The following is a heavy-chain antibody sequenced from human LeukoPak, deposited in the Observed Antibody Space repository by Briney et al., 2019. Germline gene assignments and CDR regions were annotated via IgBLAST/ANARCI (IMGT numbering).Heavy chain of an antibody. Sequence: GSLRLSCTASGSTFGDYAMGWVRQPPGKGLAWVSSIFPSGGEIHYADSVRGRFTISRDNSKSTLSLQMNSLRAEDTAIYYCATCRQVLLPFESWGQGTLVTVSS. CDR1: GSTFGDYA. D-gene: IGHD2-8*02. CDR2: IFPSGGEI. V-gene: IGHV3-23*01. CDR3: ATCRQVLLPFES. J-gene: IGHJ4*02.